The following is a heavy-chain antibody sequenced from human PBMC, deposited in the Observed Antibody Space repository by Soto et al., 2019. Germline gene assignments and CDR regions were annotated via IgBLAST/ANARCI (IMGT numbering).Heavy chain of an antibody. CDR3: AKGGPDGFCSGGRCYFDY. Sequence: EVQLVESGGGLVQPGRSLRLSCAASGFTFDDYAMHWVRRVPGTGLEWVSSISWNSNIIGYADSVKGRFTISRDNAKNSLYLQMTSLRPEDTALYYCAKGGPDGFCSGGRCYFDYWGQGTLVTVSS. CDR2: ISWNSNII. V-gene: IGHV3-9*01. J-gene: IGHJ4*02. CDR1: GFTFDDYA. D-gene: IGHD2-15*01.